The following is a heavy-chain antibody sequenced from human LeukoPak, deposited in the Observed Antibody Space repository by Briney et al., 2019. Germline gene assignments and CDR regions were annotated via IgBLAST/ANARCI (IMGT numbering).Heavy chain of an antibody. CDR2: IIPIFGTA. V-gene: IGHV1-69*05. J-gene: IGHJ4*02. Sequence: SVKVSCKASGGTFSSYAISWVRQAPGQGLEWMGRIIPIFGTANYAQKFQGRVTIATDESTSTAYMELSSLRSEDTAVYYCAMALVYYDSSGYLVFDYWGQGTLVTVSS. D-gene: IGHD3-22*01. CDR1: GGTFSSYA. CDR3: AMALVYYDSSGYLVFDY.